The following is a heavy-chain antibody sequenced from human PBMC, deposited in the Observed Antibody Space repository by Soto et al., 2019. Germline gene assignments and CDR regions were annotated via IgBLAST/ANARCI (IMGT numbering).Heavy chain of an antibody. CDR1: GDSVSSNSAA. V-gene: IGHV6-1*01. CDR3: ARSVLGYCSSTSCYGGIDP. J-gene: IGHJ5*02. CDR2: TYYRSKWYN. D-gene: IGHD2-2*01. Sequence: SQTLSLTCAISGDSVSSNSAAWNWIRQSPSRGLEWLGRTYYRSKWYNDYAVSVKSRITINPDTSKNQFSLQLNSVTPEDTAVYYCARSVLGYCSSTSCYGGIDPWGQGTLVTVSS.